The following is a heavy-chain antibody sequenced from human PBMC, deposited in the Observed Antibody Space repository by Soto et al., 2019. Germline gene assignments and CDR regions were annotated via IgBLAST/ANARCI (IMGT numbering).Heavy chain of an antibody. D-gene: IGHD3-3*01. CDR1: GFTFSSYG. CDR3: ARTYYDFWSGYYTAYYYGMDV. Sequence: GSVRLSCAASGFTFSSYGMHWVLQAPCKGLEWVAVIWYDGSNKYYADSVKGRFTISRDNSKNTLYLQMNSLRAEDTAVYYCARTYYDFWSGYYTAYYYGMDVWGQGTTVTVSS. CDR2: IWYDGSNK. V-gene: IGHV3-33*01. J-gene: IGHJ6*02.